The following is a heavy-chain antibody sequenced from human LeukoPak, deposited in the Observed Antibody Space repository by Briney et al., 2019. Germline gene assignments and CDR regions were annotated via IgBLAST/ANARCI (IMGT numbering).Heavy chain of an antibody. CDR2: ISYDGSNK. Sequence: GRSLRLSCAASGFTFSSYAMHWVRQAPGKGLEWVAVISYDGSNKYYADSVKSRFTISRDNSKNTLYLQMNSLRAEDTAVYYCATDSGYGHLGAFDIWGQGTMVTVSS. CDR1: GFTFSSYA. D-gene: IGHD5-12*01. CDR3: ATDSGYGHLGAFDI. V-gene: IGHV3-30*01. J-gene: IGHJ3*02.